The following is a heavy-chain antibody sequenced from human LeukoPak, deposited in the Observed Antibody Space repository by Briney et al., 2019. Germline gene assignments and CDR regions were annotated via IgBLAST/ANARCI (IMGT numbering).Heavy chain of an antibody. CDR1: GYTFTSYG. Sequence: GASVKVSCKASGYTFTSYGISWVRQAPGQGLEWMGWISAYNGNTNYAQKLQGRVTMTTDTSTSTAYMELRSLRSDDTAVYYCARDKTYYYDSNGYNLGYWGQGTLVTVSS. V-gene: IGHV1-18*01. D-gene: IGHD3-22*01. CDR3: ARDKTYYYDSNGYNLGY. CDR2: ISAYNGNT. J-gene: IGHJ4*02.